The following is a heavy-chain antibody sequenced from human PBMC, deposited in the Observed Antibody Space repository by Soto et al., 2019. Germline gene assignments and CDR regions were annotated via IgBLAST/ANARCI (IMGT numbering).Heavy chain of an antibody. CDR1: GFTFSSYA. V-gene: IGHV3-23*01. CDR3: AKATRRITIFGVVITHPFDY. D-gene: IGHD3-3*01. CDR2: ISGSGGST. Sequence: GSLRLSCAASGFTFSSYAMSWVRQAPGKGLEWVSAISGSGGSTYYADSVKGRFTISRDNSKNTLYLQMNSLRAEDTAVYYYAKATRRITIFGVVITHPFDYWGQGTLVTVSS. J-gene: IGHJ4*02.